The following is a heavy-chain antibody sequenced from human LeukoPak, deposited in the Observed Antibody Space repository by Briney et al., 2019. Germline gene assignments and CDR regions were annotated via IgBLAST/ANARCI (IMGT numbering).Heavy chain of an antibody. D-gene: IGHD3-10*01. Sequence: GGSLRLSCAASGFTFSSYGMHWVRQAPGKGLEWVAVIWYDGSNKYYADSVKGRFTISRDNSKNTRYLQMNSLRAEDTAVYYCAKDLLWFGELSGNWFDPWGQGTLVTVSS. J-gene: IGHJ5*02. V-gene: IGHV3-33*06. CDR3: AKDLLWFGELSGNWFDP. CDR1: GFTFSSYG. CDR2: IWYDGSNK.